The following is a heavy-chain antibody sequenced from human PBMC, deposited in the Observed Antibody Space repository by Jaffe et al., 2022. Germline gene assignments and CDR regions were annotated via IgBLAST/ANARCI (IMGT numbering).Heavy chain of an antibody. V-gene: IGHV3-48*03. D-gene: IGHD3-22*01. CDR1: GFTFSSYE. Sequence: EVQLVESGGGLVQPGGSLRLSCAASGFTFSSYEMNWVRQAPGKGLEWVSYISSSGSTIYYADSVKGRFTISRDNAKNSLYLQMNSLRAEDTAVYYCARVHYYDSSGYYNDAFDIWGQGTMVTVSS. J-gene: IGHJ3*02. CDR3: ARVHYYDSSGYYNDAFDI. CDR2: ISSSGSTI.